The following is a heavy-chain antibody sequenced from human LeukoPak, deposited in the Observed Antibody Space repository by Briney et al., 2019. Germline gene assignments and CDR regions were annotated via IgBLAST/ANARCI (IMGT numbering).Heavy chain of an antibody. J-gene: IGHJ4*02. D-gene: IGHD6-13*01. CDR2: IIPIFGTA. Sequence: ASVKVSCKASGGTFSSYAISWVRQAPGQGLEWMGGIIPIFGTANYAQKFQGRVTITADKSTSTAYMELSSLRSEDTAVYYCARCRRPYSSSYGFDYWGQGTLVTVSS. CDR3: ARCRRPYSSSYGFDY. CDR1: GGTFSSYA. V-gene: IGHV1-69*06.